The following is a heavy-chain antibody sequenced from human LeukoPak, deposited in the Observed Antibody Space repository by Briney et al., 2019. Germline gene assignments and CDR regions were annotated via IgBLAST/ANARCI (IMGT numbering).Heavy chain of an antibody. CDR3: ATVAGTFSDAFDI. V-gene: IGHV3-74*03. Sequence: GGSLRLSCAASGFTFSNYWIHWVRQAPGKGLVWVSRINSGGSSTKYADSVKGRFTISRDNAKNTLYLQMHSLGAEDTAVYYCATVAGTFSDAFDIWGQGTMVTVSS. J-gene: IGHJ3*02. D-gene: IGHD6-19*01. CDR1: GFTFSNYW. CDR2: INSGGSST.